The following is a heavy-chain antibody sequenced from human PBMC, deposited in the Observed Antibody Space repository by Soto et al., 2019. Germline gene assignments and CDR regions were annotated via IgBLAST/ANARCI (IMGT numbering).Heavy chain of an antibody. CDR2: INPYSGGA. V-gene: IGHV1-2*02. D-gene: IGHD3-10*01. J-gene: IGHJ5*02. CDR1: FSPFPGYF. CDR3: ARVIRGAYYNSPLDT. Sequence: ASFPFSFPSSFSPFPGYFMHWVRQAPGQGLEWMGWINPYSGGADYAQSFQGRVTMTRDTSISTVYMELSRLRFDSTAGYYCARVIRGAYYNSPLDTWGQGTVVTVSS.